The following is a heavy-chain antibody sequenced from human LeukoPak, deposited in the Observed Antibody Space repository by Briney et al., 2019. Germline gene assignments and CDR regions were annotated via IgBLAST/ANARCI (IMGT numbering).Heavy chain of an antibody. CDR3: VKRIIVADKFDY. D-gene: IGHD5-12*01. Sequence: GGSLRLSCAASGFTFSTFGMHWVRHTPGKGLEWVAFIRYDGTIKYYADSVKGRFTISRDNSKNTLSLRMDSLRADDTAVYYCVKRIIVADKFDYWGQGSLVTVSS. CDR1: GFTFSTFG. CDR2: IRYDGTIK. J-gene: IGHJ4*02. V-gene: IGHV3-30*02.